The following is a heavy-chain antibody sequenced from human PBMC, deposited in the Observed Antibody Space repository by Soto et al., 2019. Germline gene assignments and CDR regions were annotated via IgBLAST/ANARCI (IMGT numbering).Heavy chain of an antibody. CDR2: INPNSGGT. CDR1: GYTFTGYY. CDR3: ARAYYYVSGSYPTNYGMDV. V-gene: IGHV1-2*04. Sequence: ASVKVSCKASGYTFTGYYMHWVRQAPGQGLEWMGWINPNSGGTNYAQKFQGWVTMTRDTSISTAYMELSRLRSDDTAVYYCARAYYYVSGSYPTNYGMDVWGQGTTVTGSS. J-gene: IGHJ6*02. D-gene: IGHD3-10*01.